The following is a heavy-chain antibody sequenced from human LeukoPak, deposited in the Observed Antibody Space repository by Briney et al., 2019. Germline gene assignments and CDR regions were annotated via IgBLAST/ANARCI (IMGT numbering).Heavy chain of an antibody. Sequence: ASVKVSCKVSGYSLTELSRYWLRQAPGKGLEWMGGFDLVQGETIYAQKFEGRLTMTEDTSTDTAYMDLTSLRSDDTAVYYCAMGDPYQLLEEWGRGTLVTVPS. CDR2: FDLVQGET. CDR3: AMGDPYQLLEE. CDR1: GYSLTELS. D-gene: IGHD2-2*01. J-gene: IGHJ1*01. V-gene: IGHV1-24*01.